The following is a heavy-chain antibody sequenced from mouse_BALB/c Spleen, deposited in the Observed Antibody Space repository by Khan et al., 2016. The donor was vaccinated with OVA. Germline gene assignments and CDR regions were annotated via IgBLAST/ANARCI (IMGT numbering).Heavy chain of an antibody. V-gene: IGHV5-6-5*01. Sequence: EVMLVESGGGLVKPGGSLKVSCAASGFTFSNYAMSWVRQTPEKRLEWVASISSGGSTYYPDSAKGRFTISRDNARNILYLQLSSLRSEDAAMYYCARDYWFDYWGQGTLVTVSA. CDR3: ARDYWFDY. CDR2: ISSGGST. CDR1: GFTFSNYA. J-gene: IGHJ3*01.